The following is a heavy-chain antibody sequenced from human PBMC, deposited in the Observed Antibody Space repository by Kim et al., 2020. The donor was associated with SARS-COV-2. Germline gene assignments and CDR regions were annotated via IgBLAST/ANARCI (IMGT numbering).Heavy chain of an antibody. CDR1: GFTFSSYG. J-gene: IGHJ4*01. D-gene: IGHD3-9*01. CDR2: ISYDGSNK. CDR3: ARDWDYDILTGSDFDY. V-gene: IGHV3-33*05. Sequence: GRSLRLSCAASGFTFSSYGMHWVRQAPGKGLEWVAVISYDGSNKYYADSVKGRFTISRDNSKNTLYLQMNSLRAEDTAVYYCARDWDYDILTGSDFDYWG.